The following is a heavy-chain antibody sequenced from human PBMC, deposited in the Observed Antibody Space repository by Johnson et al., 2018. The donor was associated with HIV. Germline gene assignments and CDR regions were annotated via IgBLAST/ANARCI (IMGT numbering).Heavy chain of an antibody. Sequence: QVQLVESGGGVVQPGRSLRLSCAASGFTFSNYAMHWVRQAPGKGLEWVAYIPFHGNQQYYGDSVKGRFTISRDNSRDTLFLEMNSLRVEDTAVYYCAKRGDLDDSTASFDAFDFWGQGTVVTVSS. J-gene: IGHJ3*01. D-gene: IGHD2-21*02. CDR1: GFTFSNYA. CDR3: AKRGDLDDSTASFDAFDF. CDR2: IPFHGNQQ. V-gene: IGHV3-30*02.